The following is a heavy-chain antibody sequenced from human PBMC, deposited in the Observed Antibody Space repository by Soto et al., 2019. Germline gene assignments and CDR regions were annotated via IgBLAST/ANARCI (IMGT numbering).Heavy chain of an antibody. J-gene: IGHJ4*02. CDR2: MSYDGSNE. D-gene: IGHD1-26*01. CDR3: AKDGSHTFDY. Sequence: QVQLVESGGGVVQPGRSLRLSCAASGFTFRHDAMHWVRQAPGKGLEWVALMSYDGSNEYYADSVKGRFTISRDNSKNTLYLQMNRLRAEDTAVYYCAKDGSHTFDYWGQGTLVTVSS. V-gene: IGHV3-30*18. CDR1: GFTFRHDA.